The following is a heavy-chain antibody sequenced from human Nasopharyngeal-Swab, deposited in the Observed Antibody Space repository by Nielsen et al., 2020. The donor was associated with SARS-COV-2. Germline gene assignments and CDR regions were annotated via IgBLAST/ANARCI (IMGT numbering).Heavy chain of an antibody. CDR1: GFTFSSYA. CDR2: ISYDGSNK. Sequence: GGSLRLSCAASGFTFSSYAMHWVRQAPGKGLEWVAVISYDGSNKYYADSVKGRFTISRDNSKNTLYLQMNSLRAEGTAVYYCASGWLEASAFDIWGQGTMVTVSS. V-gene: IGHV3-30*04. D-gene: IGHD6-19*01. CDR3: ASGWLEASAFDI. J-gene: IGHJ3*02.